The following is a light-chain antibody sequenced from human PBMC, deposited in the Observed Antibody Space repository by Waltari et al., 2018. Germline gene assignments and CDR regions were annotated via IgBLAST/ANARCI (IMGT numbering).Light chain of an antibody. V-gene: IGLV2-8*01. J-gene: IGLJ1*01. CDR1: SRDVGAYDY. CDR2: EVR. CDR3: SSYGGSDSYV. Sequence: QSALTQPPSASGSPGQSVTISCTGTSRDVGAYDYVSWYQQYPGNAPRLLIYEVRKLPSGVPDRFSGSKSGNTASLTVSGLQAEDEADYYCSSYGGSDSYVFGSGTKVTV.